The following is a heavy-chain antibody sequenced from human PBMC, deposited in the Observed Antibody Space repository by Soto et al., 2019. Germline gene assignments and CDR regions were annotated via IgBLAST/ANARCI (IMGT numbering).Heavy chain of an antibody. V-gene: IGHV3-9*01. CDR2: ISWNSGSI. J-gene: IGHJ6*03. CDR3: AKDGFYCSGGSCEKHYYYYMDV. D-gene: IGHD2-15*01. Sequence: EVQLVESGGGLVQPGRSLRLSCAASGFTFDDYAMHWVRQAPGKGLEWVSGISWNSGSIGYADSVKGRFTISRDNAKISRYLQMNSLIAENTALYYCAKDGFYCSGGSCEKHYYYYMDVWGKGTTVTVSS. CDR1: GFTFDDYA.